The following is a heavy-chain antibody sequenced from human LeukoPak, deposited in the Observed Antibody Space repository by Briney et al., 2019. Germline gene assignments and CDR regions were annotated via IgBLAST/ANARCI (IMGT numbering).Heavy chain of an antibody. J-gene: IGHJ3*02. Sequence: SVKVSCKASGGTFSSYAISLVRQALGQGLEWMGRIIPISGTANYAQKFQGRVTITTDESTSTAYMELSSLRSEDTAVYYCARDLYSSGWYDAFDIWGQGTMVTVSS. CDR1: GGTFSSYA. CDR2: IIPISGTA. D-gene: IGHD6-19*01. V-gene: IGHV1-69*05. CDR3: ARDLYSSGWYDAFDI.